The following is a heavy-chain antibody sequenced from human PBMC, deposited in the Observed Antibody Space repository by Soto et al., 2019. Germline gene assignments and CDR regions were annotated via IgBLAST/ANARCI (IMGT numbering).Heavy chain of an antibody. J-gene: IGHJ6*02. CDR1: GFTFSDYY. Sequence: QVQLVESGGGLVKPGGSLRLSCAASGFTFSDYYMSWIRQAPGKGLEWVSYISSSSTYTNYADSVKGRFTISRDNAKNSLYLQMNSLRAEDTAVYYCAREQRWLQFDYYYGMDVWDQGTTVTVSS. CDR2: ISSSSTYT. V-gene: IGHV3-11*05. D-gene: IGHD5-12*01. CDR3: AREQRWLQFDYYYGMDV.